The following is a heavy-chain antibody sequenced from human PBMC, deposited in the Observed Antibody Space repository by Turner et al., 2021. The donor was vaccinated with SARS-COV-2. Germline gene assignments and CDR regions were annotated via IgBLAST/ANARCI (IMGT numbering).Heavy chain of an antibody. Sequence: EVQLVESGGGLVQPGGSLRLSCAASGFTFSSYWMTWVRQTPGKGLEWVANIQQDESEKYYVDSVKGRFTISRDNAKNSLYLQMNSLRAEDTAVYYCARDLLGYSYGSDYWGQGTLVTVSS. CDR1: GFTFSSYW. CDR2: IQQDESEK. CDR3: ARDLLGYSYGSDY. J-gene: IGHJ4*02. V-gene: IGHV3-7*03. D-gene: IGHD5-18*01.